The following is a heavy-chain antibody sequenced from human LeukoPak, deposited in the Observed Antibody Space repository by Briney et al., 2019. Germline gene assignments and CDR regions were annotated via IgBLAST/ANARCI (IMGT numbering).Heavy chain of an antibody. D-gene: IGHD4-17*01. CDR1: GFTFSSYG. V-gene: IGHV3-21*04. CDR2: ISSSGGST. CDR3: ARVPTVTFFDY. Sequence: GGSLRLSCSASGFTFSSYGMNWVRQAPGKGLEWVSGISSSGGSTYYPDSVKGRFTISRHNAKRSLYLQMNSLRAADTAVYYCARVPTVTFFDYWGQGTLVTVSS. J-gene: IGHJ4*02.